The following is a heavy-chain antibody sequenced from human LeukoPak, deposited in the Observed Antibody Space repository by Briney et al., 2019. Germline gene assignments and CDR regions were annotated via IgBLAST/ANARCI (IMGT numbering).Heavy chain of an antibody. CDR1: GFTFDNYG. J-gene: IGHJ3*01. CDR2: INWNGGSR. V-gene: IGHV3-20*01. Sequence: GGSLRLSWAASGFTFDNYGMRWVRQVPGRGLEWVYGINWNGGSRAYADSVKDRITSSRDNAKKSVYVQMNSLRPEGTALYNFASAGGSFGDDAFDLWFQGTMVTVSS. CDR3: ASAGGSFGDDAFDL. D-gene: IGHD1-26*01.